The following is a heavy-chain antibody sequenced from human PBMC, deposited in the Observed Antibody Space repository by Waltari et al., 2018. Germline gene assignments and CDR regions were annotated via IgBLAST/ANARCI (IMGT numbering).Heavy chain of an antibody. J-gene: IGHJ4*02. CDR1: GDSISSTSYV. V-gene: IGHV4-39*01. D-gene: IGHD1-26*01. CDR2: IHYSGTP. CDR3: ARKPIFSGAYYYFDF. Sequence: QLQLQESGPGLVRPSETLSLTCSVSGDSISSTSYVWGWVRQPPGKGLEWSASIHYSGTPHYDPSRQSRSTISVDTARNQLYLRLNSVAAADTAVYYCARKPIFSGAYYYFDFWGQGTLVTVSS.